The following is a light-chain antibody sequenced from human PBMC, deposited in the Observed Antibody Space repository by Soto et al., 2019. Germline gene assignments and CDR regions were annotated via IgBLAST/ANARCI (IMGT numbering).Light chain of an antibody. J-gene: IGLJ1*01. CDR2: EVS. V-gene: IGLV2-8*01. CDR3: SAYAGSNNFV. CDR1: SSDVGDNY. Sequence: QSVLTHPPSASCSPGQSVTISCTGTSSDVGDNYVSWYQQHLGKAPKLIIYEVSQRPSGVPDRFSGSKSGNTASLTVSGLQTEDEADYYCSAYAGSNNFVFGSGTKVTAL.